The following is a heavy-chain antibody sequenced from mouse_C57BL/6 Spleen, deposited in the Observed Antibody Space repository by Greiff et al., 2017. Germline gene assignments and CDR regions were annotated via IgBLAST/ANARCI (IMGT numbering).Heavy chain of an antibody. CDR1: GYTFTSYW. J-gene: IGHJ4*01. Sequence: QVQLQQPGAELVKPGASVKMSCKAYGYTFTSYWITWVKQRPGQGLEWIGDIYPGSGSTNYNEKFKSKATLTVDTSSSTAYMQLSSLTSEDSAVYYCARSFGYYYAMDYWGQGTSVTVSS. V-gene: IGHV1-55*01. CDR2: IYPGSGST. CDR3: ARSFGYYYAMDY.